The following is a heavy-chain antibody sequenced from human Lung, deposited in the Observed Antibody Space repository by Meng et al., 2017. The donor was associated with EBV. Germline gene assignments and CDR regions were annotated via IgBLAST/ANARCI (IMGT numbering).Heavy chain of an antibody. CDR2: IYYSGST. CDR1: GGSISSYY. J-gene: IGHJ4*02. D-gene: IGHD5-18*01. V-gene: IGHV4-59*01. Sequence: VRVQESGPGRVRPSVTLSLTCTVSGGSISSYYWSWIRQPPGKGLEWIGYIYYSGSTNYNPSLKSRVTISVDTSKNQFSLKLSSVTAADTAVYYCARAVDTGYFDYWGQGTLVTVSS. CDR3: ARAVDTGYFDY.